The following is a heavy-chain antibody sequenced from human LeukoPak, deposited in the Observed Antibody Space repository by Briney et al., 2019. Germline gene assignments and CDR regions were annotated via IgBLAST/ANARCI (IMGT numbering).Heavy chain of an antibody. Sequence: ASVKVSCKASGYTFTSYYMHLVRQAPGQGLEWMGIINPSGGSTSYAQKFQGRVTMTRDTSTSTVYMELSSLRSEDTAVYYCARERADIVVVVAANEVDAFDIWGQGTMVTVSS. CDR3: ARERADIVVVVAANEVDAFDI. CDR2: INPSGGST. V-gene: IGHV1-46*01. J-gene: IGHJ3*02. CDR1: GYTFTSYY. D-gene: IGHD2-15*01.